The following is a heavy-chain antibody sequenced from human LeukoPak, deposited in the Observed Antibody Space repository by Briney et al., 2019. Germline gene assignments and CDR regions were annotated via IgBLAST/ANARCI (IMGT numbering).Heavy chain of an antibody. CDR3: ARGGLGYSSGWYPRIWYFDL. Sequence: SETLSLTCAVSGGSISSSSYYWGWIRQPPGKGLEWIGEINHSGSTNYNPSLKSRVTISVDTSKNQFSLKLSSVTAADTAVYYCARGGLGYSSGWYPRIWYFDLWGRGTLVTVSS. J-gene: IGHJ2*01. CDR2: INHSGST. D-gene: IGHD6-19*01. CDR1: GGSISSSSYY. V-gene: IGHV4-39*07.